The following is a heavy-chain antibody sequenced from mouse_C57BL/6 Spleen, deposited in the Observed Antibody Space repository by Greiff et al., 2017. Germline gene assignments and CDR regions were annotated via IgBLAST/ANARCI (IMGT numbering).Heavy chain of an antibody. CDR2: IYPGSGNT. J-gene: IGHJ2*01. Sequence: QVHVKQSGAELVRPGASVKLSCKASGYTFTDYYINWVKQRPGQGLEWIARIYPGSGNTYYNEKFKGKATLTAEKSSSTAYMQLSSLTSEDSAVYFCERDGYYYGSSYYFDYWGQGTTLTVSA. V-gene: IGHV1-76*01. D-gene: IGHD1-1*01. CDR1: GYTFTDYY. CDR3: ERDGYYYGSSYYFDY.